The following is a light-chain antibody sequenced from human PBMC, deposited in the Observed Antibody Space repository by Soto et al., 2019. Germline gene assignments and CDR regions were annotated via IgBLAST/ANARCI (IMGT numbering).Light chain of an antibody. CDR1: QSVSSSN. V-gene: IGKV3-20*01. CDR3: QHYGSSPWT. J-gene: IGKJ1*01. CDR2: GAS. Sequence: EIVLTQSPGTLSLSPGDRATLYCRARQSVSSSNLAWYQQKRGQSPRLLIYGASSRATGIPDRFSGSGSGPDFTLTISRLEPEDFAVYFCQHYGSSPWTFGQGTKV.